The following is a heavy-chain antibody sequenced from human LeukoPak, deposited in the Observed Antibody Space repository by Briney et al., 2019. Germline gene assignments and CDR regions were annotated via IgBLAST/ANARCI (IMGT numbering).Heavy chain of an antibody. V-gene: IGHV3-30*04. D-gene: IGHD3-9*01. CDR1: GFTFSSYA. CDR2: ISYDGSNK. CDR3: ARDLRYFDWLLRSTSPDY. J-gene: IGHJ4*02. Sequence: GGSLRLSCAASGFTFSSYAMHWVRQAPGKGLEWVAVISYDGSNKYSADSVKGRFTISRDNSKNTLYLQMNSLRAEDTAVYYCARDLRYFDWLLRSTSPDYWGQGTLVTVSS.